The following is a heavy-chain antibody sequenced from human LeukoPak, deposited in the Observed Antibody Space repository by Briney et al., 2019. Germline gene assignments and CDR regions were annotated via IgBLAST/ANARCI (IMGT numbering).Heavy chain of an antibody. CDR1: GFTFSSYA. V-gene: IGHV3-23*01. Sequence: PGGSLRLSCAASGFTFSSYAMSWVRQAPGKGLEWVSAISGSGGSTYYADSVKGRFTISRDNSKNTLYLQMNSLRAEDTAVYYCAKGNYPQIRSVYLLTGPYDYWGQGTLVTVSS. CDR2: ISGSGGST. D-gene: IGHD3-9*01. CDR3: AKGNYPQIRSVYLLTGPYDY. J-gene: IGHJ4*02.